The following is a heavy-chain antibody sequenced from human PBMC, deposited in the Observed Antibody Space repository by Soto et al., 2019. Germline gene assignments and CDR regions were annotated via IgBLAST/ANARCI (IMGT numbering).Heavy chain of an antibody. Sequence: SLTCTVSGGAISSYYWTWIRQPPGKELEWIGDVYYSGSTNYNPSLKSRVTISVDTSKTQFSLQLKSVTAADTAVYYCARAYSSSWNWFDPWGQGTLVTVSS. CDR3: ARAYSSSWNWFDP. V-gene: IGHV4-59*01. D-gene: IGHD6-13*01. J-gene: IGHJ5*02. CDR1: GGAISSYY. CDR2: VYYSGST.